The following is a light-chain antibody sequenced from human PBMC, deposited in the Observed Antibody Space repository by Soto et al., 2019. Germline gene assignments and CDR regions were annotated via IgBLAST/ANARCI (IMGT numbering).Light chain of an antibody. V-gene: IGKV1-33*01. CDR2: DAS. Sequence: DIQMTQSPSSLSASVGDRVTITCQASQDISNYLNWYQQKPGKAPKLMIYDASNLETGVPSRFXGSGSETDFTFTISSVQPEDIATYYCQQYDNLPPYPFGQGTKLEIK. J-gene: IGKJ2*01. CDR1: QDISNY. CDR3: QQYDNLPPYP.